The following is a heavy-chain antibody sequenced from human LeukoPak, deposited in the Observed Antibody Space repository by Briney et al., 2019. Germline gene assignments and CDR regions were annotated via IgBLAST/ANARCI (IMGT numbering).Heavy chain of an antibody. V-gene: IGHV4-4*07. J-gene: IGHJ5*02. CDR2: IYTSGNT. CDR1: GGSISSYS. D-gene: IGHD2-8*01. Sequence: PSEALSLTCTVSGGSISSYSWSWIRQPAGKGLEWIGRIYTSGNTNYNPSLRSRVTMSVDTSKNQFSLKLSSVTAADTAVYYCARVPEMYAGWFDPWGQGTLVTVSS. CDR3: ARVPEMYAGWFDP.